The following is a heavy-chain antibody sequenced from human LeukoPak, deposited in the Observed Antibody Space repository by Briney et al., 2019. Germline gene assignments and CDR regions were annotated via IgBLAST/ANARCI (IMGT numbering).Heavy chain of an antibody. CDR3: ARVGRFLTGPIDY. CDR1: GGTFSSYA. D-gene: IGHD3-9*01. CDR2: IIPILSIA. V-gene: IGHV1-69*04. J-gene: IGHJ4*02. Sequence: ASVKVSCKASGGTFSSYAISWVRQAPGQGLEWMGRIIPILSIANYAQKFQGRVTITADKSTSTAYMELSSLRSEDTAVYYCARVGRFLTGPIDYWGQGPWSPSPQ.